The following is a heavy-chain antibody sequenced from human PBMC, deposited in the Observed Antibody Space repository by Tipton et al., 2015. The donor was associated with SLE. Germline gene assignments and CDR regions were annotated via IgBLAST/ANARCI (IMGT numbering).Heavy chain of an antibody. V-gene: IGHV4-34*01. CDR3: ARAEVDTAMVFYYYGMDV. J-gene: IGHJ6*02. CDR1: GGSFSGYY. CDR2: INHSGST. D-gene: IGHD5-18*01. Sequence: TLSLTCAVYGGSFSGYYWSWIRQPPGKGLEWIGEINHSGSTNYNPSLKSRVTISVDTSKNQFSLKLSSVTAADTAVYYCARAEVDTAMVFYYYGMDVWGQGTTVTVSS.